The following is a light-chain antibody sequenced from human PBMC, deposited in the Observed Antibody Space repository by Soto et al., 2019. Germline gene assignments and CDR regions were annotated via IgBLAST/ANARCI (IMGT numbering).Light chain of an antibody. V-gene: IGKV1-5*01. CDR2: DAS. Sequence: DIPMTQSPSTLSASVGDIVTITCRASRSISNWLAWYQQRPGIAPKLLIFDASILQSGVPSRCSGSGSGTEFILSISRLQTDDFAAYYCKQYGSVSPITFGGGTKVEI. CDR1: RSISNW. CDR3: KQYGSVSPIT. J-gene: IGKJ4*01.